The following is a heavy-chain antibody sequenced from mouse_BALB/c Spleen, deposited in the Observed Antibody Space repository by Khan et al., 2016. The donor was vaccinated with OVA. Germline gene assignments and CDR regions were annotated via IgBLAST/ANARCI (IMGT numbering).Heavy chain of an antibody. CDR1: GYTFTSYL. CDR3: TRGGYSSFAY. D-gene: IGHD1-3*01. CDR2: IFPGNNDT. Sequence: VQLKQSGTVLARPGASMKMSCKASGYTFTSYLIHWVKQRPGQGLEWIGDIFPGNNDTRYNQQFKDKAKLTAGTSASTAYMDLSSLTNEDSAVYYCTRGGYSSFAYWGQGTLVTVSA. J-gene: IGHJ3*01. V-gene: IGHV1-5*01.